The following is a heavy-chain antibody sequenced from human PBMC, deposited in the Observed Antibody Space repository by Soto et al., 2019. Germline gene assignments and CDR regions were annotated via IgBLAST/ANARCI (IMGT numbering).Heavy chain of an antibody. V-gene: IGHV1-24*01. D-gene: IGHD5-12*01. CDR2: FDPEDGET. CDR3: ATAPRYTVAIGYDY. J-gene: IGHJ4*02. Sequence: ASVKVSCKVSGYTLTELSMHWVRQAPGKGLEWMGGFDPEDGETIYAQKFQGRVTMTEDTSTDTAYMELSSLRSEDTAVYYCATAPRYTVAIGYDYWGQGPLVTVSS. CDR1: GYTLTELS.